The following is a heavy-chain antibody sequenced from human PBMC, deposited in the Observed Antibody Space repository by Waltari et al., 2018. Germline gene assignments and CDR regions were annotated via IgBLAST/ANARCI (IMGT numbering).Heavy chain of an antibody. CDR3: ARGVVATSS. D-gene: IGHD5-12*01. J-gene: IGHJ4*02. CDR1: GGSFSGYY. Sequence: QLQLQQWGAGLLKPSATLSLTCPVYGGSFSGYYWSWNRQPPGKGLDWIREDNHSESTNRKPYHKRRRTISVDTSKNQFSLKLSSVTAADTAVYYGARGVVATSSWGQGTLVTVSS. V-gene: IGHV4-34*04. CDR2: DNHSEST.